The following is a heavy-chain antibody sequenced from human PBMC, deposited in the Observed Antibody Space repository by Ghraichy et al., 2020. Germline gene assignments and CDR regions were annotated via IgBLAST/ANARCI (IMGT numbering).Heavy chain of an antibody. CDR2: MWYDGTNK. V-gene: IGHV3-33*01. CDR3: ARGGYSSGPYYYFGMAV. J-gene: IGHJ6*02. Sequence: GGSLRLSCAASGFTFSSYGMHWVRQAPGKGLEWVAVMWYDGTNKYYADSVKGRFTISRDNSKNTLYLQMNSLRAEDTAVYFCARGGYSSGPYYYFGMAVWGQGTTVTVSS. CDR1: GFTFSSYG. D-gene: IGHD5-18*01.